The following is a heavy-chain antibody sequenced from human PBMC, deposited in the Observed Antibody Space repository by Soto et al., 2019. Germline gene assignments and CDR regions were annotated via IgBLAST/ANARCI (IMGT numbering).Heavy chain of an antibody. J-gene: IGHJ4*02. V-gene: IGHV1-18*01. CDR3: ARDPGAASFDF. CDR2: INTSNDNK. Sequence: ASVKVSCKASGYTFTNYGISWVRQAPGGGLEWVGWINTSNDNKLYAQKLQGRLTLTTDTSTSTAYMDLTTLRSDDTAVYFCARDPGAASFDFWAQGTLVTVSS. D-gene: IGHD2-15*01. CDR1: GYTFTNYG.